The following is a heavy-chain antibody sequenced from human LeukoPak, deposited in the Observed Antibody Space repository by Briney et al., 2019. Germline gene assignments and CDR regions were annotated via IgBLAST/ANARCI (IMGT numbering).Heavy chain of an antibody. V-gene: IGHV3-7*03. CDR3: ARSAFWSGYYCY. CDR2: INQDGTEK. J-gene: IGHJ4*02. D-gene: IGHD3-3*01. CDR1: GFTFSSYW. Sequence: PGGSLRLSCAASGFTFSSYWMSWVRQAPGEGLEWVAKINQDGTEKAYVDSVRGRFTISRDNAKNSLFLQMNSQRAEDTAVYYCARSAFWSGYYCYWGQGTLVTVSS.